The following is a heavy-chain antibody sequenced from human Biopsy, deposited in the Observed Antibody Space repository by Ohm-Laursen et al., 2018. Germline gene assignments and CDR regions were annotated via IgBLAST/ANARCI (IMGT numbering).Heavy chain of an antibody. CDR3: ATPFQYYDSWGGYPPFDH. V-gene: IGHV1-69*10. CDR2: IIAVSGLV. Sequence: AASVKVSCKTSGGTFSNYAISWVRQAPGEGLEWMGGIIAVSGLVNYAPKFQGRVSITADKSTTTAYMELSNPKSEDTAVYYCATPFQYYDSWGGYPPFDHWGQGTLVTVSS. J-gene: IGHJ4*02. D-gene: IGHD3-3*01. CDR1: GGTFSNYA.